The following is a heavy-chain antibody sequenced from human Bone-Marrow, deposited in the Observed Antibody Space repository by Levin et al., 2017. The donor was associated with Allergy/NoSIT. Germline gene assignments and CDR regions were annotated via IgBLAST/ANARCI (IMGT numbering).Heavy chain of an antibody. CDR2: ISYDGTNK. V-gene: IGHV3-30*18. Sequence: SCAASGFTFNNQGMHWVRQAPGKGLEWVAVISYDGTNKYYADSVKGRFTISRDNSKNMLFLQMNSLRAEDTAVYYCAKPPETRYYYYYGMDVWGQGTTVTGSS. D-gene: IGHD5-24*01. J-gene: IGHJ6*02. CDR1: GFTFNNQG. CDR3: AKPPETRYYYYYGMDV.